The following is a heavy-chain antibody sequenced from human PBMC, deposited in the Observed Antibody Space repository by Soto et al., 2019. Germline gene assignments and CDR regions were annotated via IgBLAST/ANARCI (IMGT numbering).Heavy chain of an antibody. Sequence: LRLSCAASGFTFSTYGMHWVRQAPGKGLEWVAVISYDGSVKKYVDSVKGRFTVSRDNAKNSLYLQMDSLRVEDTAVYYCARDSGYDSGSSVNHYLDYWGHGTLVTVSS. J-gene: IGHJ4*01. D-gene: IGHD3-10*01. CDR2: ISYDGSVK. CDR1: GFTFSTYG. V-gene: IGHV3-30*03. CDR3: ARDSGYDSGSSVNHYLDY.